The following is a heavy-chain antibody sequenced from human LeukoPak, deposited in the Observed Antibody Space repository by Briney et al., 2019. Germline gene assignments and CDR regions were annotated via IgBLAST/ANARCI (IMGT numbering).Heavy chain of an antibody. Sequence: GGSLRLSCAASGFTFSSYSMNWVRQAPGKGLEWVSYISSSSSTIYYADSVKGRFTISRDNAKNSLYVQMNSLRAEDTAVYYCAREVEASVGWQSLNYYYYMDVWGKGTTVTVSS. D-gene: IGHD6-19*01. CDR3: AREVEASVGWQSLNYYYYMDV. CDR2: ISSSSSTI. CDR1: GFTFSSYS. J-gene: IGHJ6*03. V-gene: IGHV3-48*04.